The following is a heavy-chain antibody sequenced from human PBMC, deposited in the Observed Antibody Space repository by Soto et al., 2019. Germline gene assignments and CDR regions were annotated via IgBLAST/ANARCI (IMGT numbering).Heavy chain of an antibody. V-gene: IGHV1-69*01. J-gene: IGHJ4*02. CDR1: GATFRTNP. Sequence: QVQLVQSGAEVKKPGSSVKVSCKVSGATFRTNPIAWVRQAPGQGLEWMGGIVPMSGTPKYAQKFQDRVTIIADGSTSTAYMELRTLSSEDTAIYYCARKGGGDCPGGGCFSLDFWGQGTLITVSS. D-gene: IGHD2-15*01. CDR3: ARKGGGDCPGGGCFSLDF. CDR2: IVPMSGTP.